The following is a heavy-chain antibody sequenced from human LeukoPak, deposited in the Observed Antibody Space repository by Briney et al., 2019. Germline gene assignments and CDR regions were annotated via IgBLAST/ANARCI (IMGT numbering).Heavy chain of an antibody. CDR2: INHSGST. J-gene: IGHJ5*02. CDR3: ARHSFYYDSSGSWGYNWFDP. V-gene: IGHV4-34*01. CDR1: GGSFSGYY. Sequence: PSETLSLTCAAYGGSFSGYYRSWIRQPPGKGLEWIGEINHSGSTNYNPSLKSRVTISVDTSKNQFSLKLSSVTAADTAVYYCARHSFYYDSSGSWGYNWFDPWGQGTLVTVSS. D-gene: IGHD3-22*01.